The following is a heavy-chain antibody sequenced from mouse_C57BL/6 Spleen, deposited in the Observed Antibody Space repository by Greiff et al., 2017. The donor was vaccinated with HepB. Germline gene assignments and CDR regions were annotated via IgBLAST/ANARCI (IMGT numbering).Heavy chain of an antibody. CDR1: GYAFTNYL. Sequence: VQLQQSGAELVRPGTSVKVSCKASGYAFTNYLIEWVKQRPGQGLEWIGVINPGGGGTNYNEKFKGKATLTADKSSSTAYMQLSSLTSEDSAVYFCVYGYDAGDYWGQGTTLTVSS. CDR3: VYGYDAGDY. CDR2: INPGGGGT. V-gene: IGHV1-54*01. J-gene: IGHJ2*01. D-gene: IGHD2-2*01.